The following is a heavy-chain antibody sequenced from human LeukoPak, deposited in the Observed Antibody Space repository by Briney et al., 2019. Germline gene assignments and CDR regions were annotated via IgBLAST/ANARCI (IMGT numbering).Heavy chain of an antibody. Sequence: GRSLRLSCAASGFTFSSYAMHWVRPAPGKGLAWVAVISYDGSNKYYADSVKGRFTIYRDNSKNTLYLQMNSVRAEDTAVYYCASQRLAAGAFDIWGQGTMVTVSS. CDR3: ASQRLAAGAFDI. CDR1: GFTFSSYA. J-gene: IGHJ3*02. V-gene: IGHV3-30*07. D-gene: IGHD6-25*01. CDR2: ISYDGSNK.